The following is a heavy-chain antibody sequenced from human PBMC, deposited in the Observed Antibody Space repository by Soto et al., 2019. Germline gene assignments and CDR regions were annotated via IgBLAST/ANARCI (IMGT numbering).Heavy chain of an antibody. D-gene: IGHD4-17*01. CDR3: SRPYGNWYFDL. CDR1: GLIFSSYA. Sequence: QVQLVESGGGVVQPGRSLRLSCAASGLIFSSYAMHWFRQAPGKGLEWVAIVSYDGSNKYYADSVKGRFTISRDTSKNTLYLQMDSLRAEDTAVYYCSRPYGNWYFDLWGRGTLVTVSS. J-gene: IGHJ2*01. V-gene: IGHV3-30-3*01. CDR2: VSYDGSNK.